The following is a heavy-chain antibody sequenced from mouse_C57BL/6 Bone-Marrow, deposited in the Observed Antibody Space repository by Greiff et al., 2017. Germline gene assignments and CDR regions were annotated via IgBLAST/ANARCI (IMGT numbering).Heavy chain of an antibody. D-gene: IGHD1-1*01. CDR1: GYSFTGYY. CDR3: ARRSSHYYAMDY. V-gene: IGHV1-42*01. CDR2: INPSTGGT. Sequence: VQLKESGPELVKPGASVKISCKASGYSFTGYYMNWVKQSPEKSLEWIGEINPSTGGTTYNQKFKAKATLTVDKSSSTAYMQLKSLTSEDSAVYYCARRSSHYYAMDYWGQGTSVTVSA. J-gene: IGHJ4*01.